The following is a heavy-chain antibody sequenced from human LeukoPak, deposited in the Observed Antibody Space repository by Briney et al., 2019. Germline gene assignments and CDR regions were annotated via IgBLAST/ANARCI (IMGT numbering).Heavy chain of an antibody. J-gene: IGHJ4*02. D-gene: IGHD6-6*01. CDR2: LKQDGSEK. V-gene: IGHV3-7*01. CDR3: ARRGGSSSRRSPIDY. Sequence: GGSLRLSCAASGFTFSDYLMTWVRQAPGKGPEWVANLKQDGSEKYYVDSVRGRFTSSRDNAKNSLFLQMNSLRVEDTAVYYCARRGGSSSRRSPIDYWGQGTLVTVSS. CDR1: GFTFSDYL.